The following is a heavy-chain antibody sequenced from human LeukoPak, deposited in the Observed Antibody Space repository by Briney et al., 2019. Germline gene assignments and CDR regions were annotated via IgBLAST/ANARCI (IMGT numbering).Heavy chain of an antibody. V-gene: IGHV1-8*02. CDR1: GYTFTGYY. CDR2: MNPNSGNT. Sequence: GASVKVSCKASGYTFTGYYMHWVRQATGQGLEWMGWMNPNSGNTGYAQKFQGRVTMTRNTSISTAYMELSSLRSEDTAVYYCARGKLNVLRYSNWFDPWGQGTLVTVSS. J-gene: IGHJ5*02. CDR3: ARGKLNVLRYSNWFDP. D-gene: IGHD3-9*01.